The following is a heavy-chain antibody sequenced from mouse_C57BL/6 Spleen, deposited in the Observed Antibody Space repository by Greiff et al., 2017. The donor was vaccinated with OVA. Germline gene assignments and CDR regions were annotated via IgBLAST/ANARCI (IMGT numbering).Heavy chain of an antibody. Sequence: EVQLQQSGPELVKPGASVKMSCKASGYTFTDYNMHWVKQSHGKSLEWIGYINPNNGGTSYNQKFKGQATLTVKKSSSTAYMERRSLTSEDSAVDYGARGLYYYGSSYYAMDYGGQGTSGTVSS. CDR1: GYTFTDYN. V-gene: IGHV1-22*01. CDR2: INPNNGGT. CDR3: ARGLYYYGSSYYAMDY. J-gene: IGHJ4*01. D-gene: IGHD1-1*01.